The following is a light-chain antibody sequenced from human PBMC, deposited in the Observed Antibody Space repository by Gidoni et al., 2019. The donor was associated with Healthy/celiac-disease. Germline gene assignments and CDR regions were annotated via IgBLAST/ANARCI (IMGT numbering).Light chain of an antibody. J-gene: IGKJ2*01. V-gene: IGKV3-15*01. Sequence: EIVMTQSPATLSVSPGERATLSCRASQSVSSNLAWYQQKPGQAPRLLIYGASTRATGIPARCSGSGSGTEFTLTISSLQSEDFAVYYCQQYNNWLLYTFXQXTKLEIE. CDR1: QSVSSN. CDR3: QQYNNWLLYT. CDR2: GAS.